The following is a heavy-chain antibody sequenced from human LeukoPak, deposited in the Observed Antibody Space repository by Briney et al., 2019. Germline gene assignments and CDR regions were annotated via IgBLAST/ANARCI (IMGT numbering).Heavy chain of an antibody. J-gene: IGHJ4*02. Sequence: SETLSLTCTVSGGATSSSNRYWAWIRQPPGKGLEWLGSVFYSGTAHYNPSLKSRVTISIDTSKNQFSLKLSSVTAADTSVYYCARLSNYGGHSGDGYWGQGTLVTVSS. V-gene: IGHV4-39*01. CDR2: VFYSGTA. CDR1: GGATSSSNRY. D-gene: IGHD4-23*01. CDR3: ARLSNYGGHSGDGY.